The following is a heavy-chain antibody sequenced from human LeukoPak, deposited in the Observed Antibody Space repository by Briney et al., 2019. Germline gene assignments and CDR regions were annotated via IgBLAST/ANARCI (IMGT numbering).Heavy chain of an antibody. Sequence: SGTLSLTCTVSGGSISTYFWSWIRQPPGRGLEWIGHIYYSGRTNYNPALKSRVTISVDTSKNQFSLKLSSVTAADTAVYYCARDTYYYDSGGYDDAFDIWGPGTTVTVSS. J-gene: IGHJ3*02. CDR1: GGSISTYF. D-gene: IGHD3-22*01. CDR3: ARDTYYYDSGGYDDAFDI. V-gene: IGHV4-59*12. CDR2: IYYSGRT.